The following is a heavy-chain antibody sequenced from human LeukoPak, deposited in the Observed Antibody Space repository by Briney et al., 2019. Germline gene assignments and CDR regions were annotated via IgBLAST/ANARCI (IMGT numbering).Heavy chain of an antibody. D-gene: IGHD3-16*01. Sequence: GGSLRLSCAASGFTFDDYAMHWVRQAPGKGLEWVSGISWNSGSIGYADSVKGRFTISRDNAKNSLYLQMNSLRAEDTAVYYCARGDVDAFDIWGQGTMVTVSS. V-gene: IGHV3-9*01. CDR1: GFTFDDYA. CDR2: ISWNSGSI. J-gene: IGHJ3*02. CDR3: ARGDVDAFDI.